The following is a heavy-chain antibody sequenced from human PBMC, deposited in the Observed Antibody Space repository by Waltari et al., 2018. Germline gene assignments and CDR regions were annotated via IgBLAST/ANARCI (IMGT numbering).Heavy chain of an antibody. CDR2: ISGRDSGGKT. D-gene: IGHD6-13*01. CDR3: AKAGYSSNWPNFDS. CDR1: GFTFSSYG. Sequence: VHLLQSGGGLVQPGGSLRVSCSASGFTFSSYGRNWVRQAPGRGREWGSGISGRDSGGKTYYADSVEGRFTISRDNSRNTLYLQMNSLRAEDTAVYYCAKAGYSSNWPNFDSWGQGALVTVSS. V-gene: IGHV3-23*01. J-gene: IGHJ4*02.